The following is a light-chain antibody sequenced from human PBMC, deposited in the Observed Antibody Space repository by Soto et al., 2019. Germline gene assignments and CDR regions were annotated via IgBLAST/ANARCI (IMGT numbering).Light chain of an antibody. CDR1: SSDIGSNNY. CDR2: EVS. CDR3: ISYTTTTRL. Sequence: QSALTQPASMSGSPGQSITISCTGTSSDIGSNNYVSWFQQRPGKAPTLIIYEVSNRPSGVSNHFSGSKSGNTASLTISGLLPEHEAEYYCISYTTTTRLFGGGTKLTVL. J-gene: IGLJ3*02. V-gene: IGLV2-14*01.